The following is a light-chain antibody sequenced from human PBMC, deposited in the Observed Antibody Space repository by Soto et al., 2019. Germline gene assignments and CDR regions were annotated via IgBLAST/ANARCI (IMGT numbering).Light chain of an antibody. CDR3: CSYAGGSTYV. CDR2: EGS. CDR1: SSDVGSYDL. Sequence: QSALTQPASVSGSPGQSITISCTGTSSDVGSYDLVSWYQQHPGKAPKLMIYEGSKRLSGVSNRFSGSKSGNTASLTISGLQAEDVADYHCCSYAGGSTYVFGTGTMVTVL. V-gene: IGLV2-23*01. J-gene: IGLJ1*01.